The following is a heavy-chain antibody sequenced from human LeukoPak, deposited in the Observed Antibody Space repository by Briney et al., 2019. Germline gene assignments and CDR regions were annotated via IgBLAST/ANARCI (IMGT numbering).Heavy chain of an antibody. CDR3: ARDTPGEESH. Sequence: GGSLRLSCSASVFSFSAYWMRWVRQAPGKGLEWVANKKQDGSEEQYVDSVKSRFTISRDNAKNSLYLQMNSLRAEDTAVYYCARDTPGEESHWGQGTLVTVSS. J-gene: IGHJ4*02. CDR2: KKQDGSEE. CDR1: VFSFSAYW. V-gene: IGHV3-7*01. D-gene: IGHD2-2*01.